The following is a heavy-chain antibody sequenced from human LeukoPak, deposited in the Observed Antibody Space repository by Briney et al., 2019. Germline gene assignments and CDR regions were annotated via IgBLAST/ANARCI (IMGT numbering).Heavy chain of an antibody. J-gene: IGHJ4*02. CDR3: ARIDPLGFFDQ. CDR2: IFYSGHS. D-gene: IGHD6-25*01. V-gene: IGHV4-59*12. CDR1: GAFSSRYY. Sequence: SETLSLACSVSGAFSSRYYWSWVRQPLGKGLEWLGSIFYSGHSNYNASLTSRISMSVDTSKAQFSLELTSVTAADTALYYCARIDPLGFFDQWGPGTLVTVSS.